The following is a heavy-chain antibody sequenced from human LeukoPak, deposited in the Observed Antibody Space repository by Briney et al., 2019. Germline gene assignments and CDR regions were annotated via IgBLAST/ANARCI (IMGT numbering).Heavy chain of an antibody. CDR3: ARGWAGYPFDY. CDR1: GGTFSSYA. Sequence: GSSVKVSCKASGGTFSSYAISWVRQAPGQGLEWMGRIIPIFGIANYAQKFQGRVTITADKSTSTAYMELSSLRSEDTAVYYCARGWAGYPFDYWGQGTLVTVSS. CDR2: IIPIFGIA. D-gene: IGHD2-15*01. J-gene: IGHJ4*02. V-gene: IGHV1-69*04.